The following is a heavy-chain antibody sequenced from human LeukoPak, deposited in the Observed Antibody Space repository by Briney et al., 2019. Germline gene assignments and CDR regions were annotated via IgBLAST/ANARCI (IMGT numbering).Heavy chain of an antibody. J-gene: IGHJ6*02. CDR2: IIPIFGTA. Sequence: SVKVSCKASGGTFSSYGISWVRQAPGQGLEWMGGIIPIFGTADYAQKFQGRVTITADESTSTAYMELSSLRSEDTAVYYCARLDEYSSSSRYYGMDVWGQGTTVTVSS. V-gene: IGHV1-69*13. CDR3: ARLDEYSSSSRYYGMDV. CDR1: GGTFSSYG. D-gene: IGHD6-6*01.